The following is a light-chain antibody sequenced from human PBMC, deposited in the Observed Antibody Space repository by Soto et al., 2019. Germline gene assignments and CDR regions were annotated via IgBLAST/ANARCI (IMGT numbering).Light chain of an antibody. J-gene: IGLJ2*01. CDR2: DVT. Sequence: QSALTQPRSVSGSPGQSVTISCTGTGSDVAGFNYVSWYQQHPGKAPKLMIYDVTKRPSGVPDRFSGSKSGNTASLTISGLQAEDEADYYCCSYGVTYNLIFGGGTKVTVL. CDR3: CSYGVTYNLI. CDR1: GSDVAGFNY. V-gene: IGLV2-11*01.